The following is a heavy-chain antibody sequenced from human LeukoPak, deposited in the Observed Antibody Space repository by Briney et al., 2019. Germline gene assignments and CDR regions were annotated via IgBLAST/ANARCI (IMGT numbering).Heavy chain of an antibody. J-gene: IGHJ5*02. V-gene: IGHV4-34*01. D-gene: IGHD6-13*01. CDR3: ARGVGSSWYFLWFDP. CDR1: GGSFSGYY. Sequence: SETLSLTCAVYGGSFSGYYWSWIRQPPGKGLEWIGEINHSGSTNYNPSLKSRVTISVDTSKNQFSLKLSSVTAADTAVYYCARGVGSSWYFLWFDPWGQGTLVTVSS. CDR2: INHSGST.